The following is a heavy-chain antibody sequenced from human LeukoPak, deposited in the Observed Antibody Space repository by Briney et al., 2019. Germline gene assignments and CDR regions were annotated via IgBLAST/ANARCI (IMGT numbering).Heavy chain of an antibody. Sequence: SETLSLTCILSGGSTSSYYWSWIRHPAEKGLEWIWPTYTSGSTNYNPSLKSRATMSLDTSKNQYSLKLSSVTDADTAVYYCARGVITFGGVIVYYFDYWGQRTLVTVSS. CDR2: TYTSGST. CDR1: GGSTSSYY. J-gene: IGHJ4*02. D-gene: IGHD3-16*02. CDR3: ARGVITFGGVIVYYFDY. V-gene: IGHV4-4*07.